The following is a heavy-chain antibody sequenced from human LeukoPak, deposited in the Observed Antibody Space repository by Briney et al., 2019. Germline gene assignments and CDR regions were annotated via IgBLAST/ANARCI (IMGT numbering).Heavy chain of an antibody. Sequence: PGGSLRLSCAASGFTFSSYEMNWVRQAPGKGLEWASVIYSGGSTYYADSVKGRFTISRDNSKNTLYLQMNSLRAEDTAVYYCAKEHIMITFGGGQGTLVTVSS. CDR2: IYSGGST. V-gene: IGHV3-66*02. D-gene: IGHD3-16*01. CDR3: AKEHIMITFG. CDR1: GFTFSSYE. J-gene: IGHJ4*02.